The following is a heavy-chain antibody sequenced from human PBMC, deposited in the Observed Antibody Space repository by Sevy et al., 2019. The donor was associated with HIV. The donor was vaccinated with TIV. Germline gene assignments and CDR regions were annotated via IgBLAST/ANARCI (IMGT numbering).Heavy chain of an antibody. CDR1: GFRFSSYE. CDR2: ISNSGTNI. J-gene: IGHJ4*02. Sequence: GGSLRLSCAASGFRFSSYEMNWVRQAPGKGLEWVASISNSGTNIYYSDSMRGRFTISRDTAKNALYLQMNSLRAEDTAVYYWARDLPPSATTVAHFDYWGQGTLVTVSS. CDR3: ARDLPPSATTVAHFDY. D-gene: IGHD4-17*01. V-gene: IGHV3-48*03.